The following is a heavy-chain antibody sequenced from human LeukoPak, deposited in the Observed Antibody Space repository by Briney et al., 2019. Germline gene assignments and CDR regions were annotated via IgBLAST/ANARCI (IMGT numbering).Heavy chain of an antibody. D-gene: IGHD5-24*01. CDR2: ISSSSSYI. J-gene: IGHJ4*02. V-gene: IGHV3-21*01. CDR1: GFTFSSYS. Sequence: PGGSLRLSCAASGFTFSSYSMNWVRQAPGKGLEWVSSISSSSSYIYYADSVKGRFTISRDNAKNSLYLQMNSLRAEDTAVYYCARDRRDGYNRGLFDHWGQGTLVTVSS. CDR3: ARDRRDGYNRGLFDH.